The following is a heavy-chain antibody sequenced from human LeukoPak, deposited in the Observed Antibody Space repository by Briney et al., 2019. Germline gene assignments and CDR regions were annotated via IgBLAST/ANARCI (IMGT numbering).Heavy chain of an antibody. Sequence: GGSLRLSCAASGFIFHRYWMSWVRQAPGQGLESVANIKQDGCEKYYVDSVKGRFTISRDNAKNSLYLQMNSLRAEGTAVYYCARESRSDYYDSSGYYDYWGQGTLVTVSS. CDR3: ARESRSDYYDSSGYYDY. J-gene: IGHJ4*02. V-gene: IGHV3-7*01. CDR2: IKQDGCEK. D-gene: IGHD3-22*01. CDR1: GFIFHRYW.